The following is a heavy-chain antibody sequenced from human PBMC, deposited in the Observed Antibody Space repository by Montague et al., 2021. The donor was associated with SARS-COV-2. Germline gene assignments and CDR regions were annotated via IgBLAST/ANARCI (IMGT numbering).Heavy chain of an antibody. V-gene: IGHV4-34*01. CDR1: GGSFSGYY. J-gene: IGHJ6*02. CDR3: ARSGWGQIVRARYYYYYGMDV. Sequence: SETLSLTCAVYGGSFSGYYWSWIRQPPGKGLEWIGEINHSGSTNYNPSLKSRVTISVDTSKNQFSLKLSSVTAADTAVYYCARSGWGQIVRARYYYYYGMDVWGQGTTVAVSS. D-gene: IGHD6-6*01. CDR2: INHSGST.